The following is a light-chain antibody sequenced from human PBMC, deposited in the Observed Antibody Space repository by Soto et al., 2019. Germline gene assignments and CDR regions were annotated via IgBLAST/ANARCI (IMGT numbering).Light chain of an antibody. CDR3: QQSYGTPRT. Sequence: DIQMTQSPSSLSASVGDRVTITCRASQSISNYLNWYQQKPGKAPNLLIYAASSLQGGVPSRFSGSGSGTDFTLTISSLQPEDFATYYCQQSYGTPRTFGQGTKLEIK. CDR2: AAS. V-gene: IGKV1-39*01. J-gene: IGKJ1*01. CDR1: QSISNY.